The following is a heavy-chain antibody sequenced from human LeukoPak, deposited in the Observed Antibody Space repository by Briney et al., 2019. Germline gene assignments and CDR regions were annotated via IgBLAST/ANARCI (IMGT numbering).Heavy chain of an antibody. Sequence: GASVKVSCKVSGYTLTELSMHWVRQAPGQGLEWMGWINPNSGDTNYAQKFQGRVTMTRDTSISTAYMELSRLRSDDTAVYSCAAVGGSGWYDYWGQGTLVAVSS. CDR2: INPNSGDT. CDR3: AAVGGSGWYDY. V-gene: IGHV1-2*02. CDR1: GYTLTELS. J-gene: IGHJ4*02. D-gene: IGHD6-19*01.